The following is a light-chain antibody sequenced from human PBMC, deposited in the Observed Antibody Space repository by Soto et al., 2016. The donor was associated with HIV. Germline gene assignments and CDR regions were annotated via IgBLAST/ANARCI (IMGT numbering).Light chain of an antibody. V-gene: IGKV2-24*01. J-gene: IGKJ4*01. CDR1: QSLVHSDGNTY. Sequence: DVVMTQSPLSLPVTLGQPASISCRSSQSLVHSDGNTYLSWLHQRPGQPPRLLIYYVSNRFSGVSDRFSGSGSGTDFTLEISRVEAEDVGVYYCMQATQFPFTFGGGTKVEIK. CDR3: MQATQFPFT. CDR2: YVS.